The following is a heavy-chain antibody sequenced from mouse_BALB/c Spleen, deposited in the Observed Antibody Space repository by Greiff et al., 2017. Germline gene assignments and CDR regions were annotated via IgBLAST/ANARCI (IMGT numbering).Heavy chain of an antibody. CDR1: GFNIKDTY. CDR2: IDLANGNT. Sequence: EVQLQQSGAELVKPGASVKLSCTASGFNIKDTYMHWVKQRPEQGLEWIGRIDLANGNTKYDPKFQGKATITADTSSNTAYLQLSSLTSEDTAVYYCARSGVYYGSSWYFDVWGAGTTVTVSS. J-gene: IGHJ1*01. D-gene: IGHD1-1*01. V-gene: IGHV14-3*02. CDR3: ARSGVYYGSSWYFDV.